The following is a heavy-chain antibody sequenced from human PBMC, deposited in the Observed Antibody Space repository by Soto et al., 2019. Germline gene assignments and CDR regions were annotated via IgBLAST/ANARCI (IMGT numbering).Heavy chain of an antibody. CDR2: IVPIVDTS. V-gene: IGHV1-69*05. J-gene: IGHJ2*01. Sequence: SVKGSCKTSGGTFSSYAISWVRQAPGQGLEWMGGIVPIVDTSTYAQKFQGRVTITRDTSASTAYMELSSLRSEDTAVYYCARGGSLYWYFDLWGRGTLVTVSS. CDR3: ARGGSLYWYFDL. CDR1: GGTFSSYA. D-gene: IGHD1-26*01.